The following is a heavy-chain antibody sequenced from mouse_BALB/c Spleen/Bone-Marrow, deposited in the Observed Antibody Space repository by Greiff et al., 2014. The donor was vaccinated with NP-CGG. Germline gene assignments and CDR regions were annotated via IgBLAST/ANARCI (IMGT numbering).Heavy chain of an antibody. V-gene: IGHV1-80*01. CDR2: IYPGDGDT. CDR1: GYAFSNYW. CDR3: ARSEGNYAMDY. J-gene: IGHJ4*01. D-gene: IGHD2-14*01. Sequence: VQLQQSGAELVRPGSSVKISCKASGYAFSNYWMNWVKQRPGQGLEWIGQIYPGDGDTNYNGKFKGKVTLTADKSSNTAYMQFSSLTSEDSAVHFCARSEGNYAMDYWGQGTSVTVSS.